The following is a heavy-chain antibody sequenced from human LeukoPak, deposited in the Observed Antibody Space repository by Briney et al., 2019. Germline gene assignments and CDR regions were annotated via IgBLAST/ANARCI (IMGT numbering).Heavy chain of an antibody. V-gene: IGHV4-34*01. CDR1: GGSFSDYD. CDR3: ARGITKPDPIVVVPAAIRVAQAFDF. CDR2: VYHSGST. D-gene: IGHD2-2*01. Sequence: TSETLSLTCAVYGGSFSDYDWSWIRQSPGKGLEWIGEVYHSGSTNYNPSLKSRVTISVDTSKNQFSLKLRSVTAADTAVYYCARGITKPDPIVVVPAAIRVAQAFDFWGQGTLVTVSS. J-gene: IGHJ4*02.